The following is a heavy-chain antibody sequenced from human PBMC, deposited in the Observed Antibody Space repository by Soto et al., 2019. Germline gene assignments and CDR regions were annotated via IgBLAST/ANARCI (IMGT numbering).Heavy chain of an antibody. CDR1: GFAFSSNA. J-gene: IGHJ4*02. Sequence: QVQLVESGGGVVQPGRSLRLSCEASGFAFSSNAMHWVRQTPGKGLEWLAVTSFDESNKYYADSVKGRFTMSRDNSKNTVYLQMNSLRTEDTAVYYCAKVRGYGSDYFDYWGQGTLVTVSS. CDR3: AKVRGYGSDYFDY. V-gene: IGHV3-30*04. CDR2: TSFDESNK. D-gene: IGHD5-18*01.